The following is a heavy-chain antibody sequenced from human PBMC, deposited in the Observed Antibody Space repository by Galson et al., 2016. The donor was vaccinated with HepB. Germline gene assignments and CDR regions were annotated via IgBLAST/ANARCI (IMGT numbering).Heavy chain of an antibody. CDR3: AKSKGGVWSYYFDY. V-gene: IGHV3-33*06. CDR2: IWTDGSNR. Sequence: LRLSCAASAFTFSNYGMHWVRQAPGKGLEWVAGIWTDGSNRYYGDSVKGRFTISRDNSKNTLYLQMHSLRAEDTAVYYCAKSKGGVWSYYFDYWGQGTLVTVSS. D-gene: IGHD6-19*01. CDR1: AFTFSNYG. J-gene: IGHJ4*02.